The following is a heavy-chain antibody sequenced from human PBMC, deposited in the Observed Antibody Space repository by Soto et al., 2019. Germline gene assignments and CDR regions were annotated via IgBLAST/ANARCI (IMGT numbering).Heavy chain of an antibody. J-gene: IGHJ4*02. V-gene: IGHV3-23*01. CDR3: AIFARITPYCSGGSCY. Sequence: AGGSLRLSFAASGFTFSSYAMSWVRQAPVKGLEWVSAISGSGGSTYYAGSVKGRFTISRDNSKNTLYLQMNSLRAEDTAVYYCAIFARITPYCSGGSCYWGQGTLVTVSS. CDR2: ISGSGGST. CDR1: GFTFSSYA. D-gene: IGHD2-15*01.